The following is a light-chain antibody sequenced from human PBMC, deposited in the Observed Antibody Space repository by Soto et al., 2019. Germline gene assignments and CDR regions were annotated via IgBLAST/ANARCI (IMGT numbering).Light chain of an antibody. CDR2: KAS. Sequence: DIQMTQSPSTLSASVGDRDTITCRASQSISSWLAWYQQKPGKAPKLLIYKASSLESGVPSRFSGSGSGTEFTLTISSLQPDDFATYYCQQYNSSLITFGQGTRLEIK. CDR1: QSISSW. J-gene: IGKJ5*01. V-gene: IGKV1-5*03. CDR3: QQYNSSLIT.